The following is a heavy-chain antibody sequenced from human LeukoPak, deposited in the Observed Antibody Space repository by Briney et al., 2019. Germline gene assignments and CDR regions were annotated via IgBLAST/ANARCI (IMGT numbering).Heavy chain of an antibody. J-gene: IGHJ4*02. CDR3: ARDVGGGDTFDY. CDR1: GFIFSNYG. CDR2: IRFDGSNK. V-gene: IGHV3-30*02. D-gene: IGHD2-21*02. Sequence: GGSLRLSCTASGFIFSNYGMHWVRQAPGKGLEWVAFIRFDGSNKYYADSVKGRFTISRDNSKNTLFLQMNSLRAEDTAVYFCARDVGGGDTFDYWGQGTLVTVSS.